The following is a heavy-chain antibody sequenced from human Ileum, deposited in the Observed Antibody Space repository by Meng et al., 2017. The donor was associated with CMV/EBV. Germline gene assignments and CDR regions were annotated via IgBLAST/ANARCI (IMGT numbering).Heavy chain of an antibody. CDR1: GFNFNDYY. CDR2: ISNSGTTI. CDR3: ARDKGGGVSNWFDP. V-gene: IGHV3-11*04. Sequence: GGSLRLSCAGSGFNFNDYYMSWIRQAPGKGLEWISYISNSGTTIYYADSVKGRFTISRDNAKNSLYLQMSSLRAEDTAVYYCARDKGGGVSNWFDPWGQGTQVTVSS. D-gene: IGHD2-21*01. J-gene: IGHJ5*02.